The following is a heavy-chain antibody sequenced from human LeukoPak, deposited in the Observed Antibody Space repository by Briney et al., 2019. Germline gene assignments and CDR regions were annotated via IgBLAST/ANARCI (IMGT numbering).Heavy chain of an antibody. CDR2: TSSSSSTI. V-gene: IGHV3-48*01. J-gene: IGHJ1*01. CDR3: ARVRYSSGWQYFQH. CDR1: GFTFSSYS. Sequence: GSLRLSCAASGFTFSSYSMNWVRQAPGKGLEWVSYTSSSSSTIYYADSVKGRFTISRDNAKNSLYLQMNSLRAEDTAVYYCARVRYSSGWQYFQHWGQGTLVTVSS. D-gene: IGHD6-19*01.